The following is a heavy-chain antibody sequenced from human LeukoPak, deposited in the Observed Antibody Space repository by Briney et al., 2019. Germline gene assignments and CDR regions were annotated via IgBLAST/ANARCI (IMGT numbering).Heavy chain of an antibody. D-gene: IGHD6-13*01. J-gene: IGHJ4*02. V-gene: IGHV1-46*01. Sequence: ASVKVSCKASGYTFTSYYMHWVGQAPGQGLDWIGISTPSGGSTSYAQKFQGRVTMTRDTSTSTVYMELSSLRSEDTAVYYCARVVTGAAGGAFDYWGQGTLVTVSS. CDR3: ARVVTGAAGGAFDY. CDR1: GYTFTSYY. CDR2: STPSGGST.